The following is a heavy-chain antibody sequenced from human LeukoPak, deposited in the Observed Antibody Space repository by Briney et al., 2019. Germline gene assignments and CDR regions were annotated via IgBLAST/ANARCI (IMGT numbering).Heavy chain of an antibody. Sequence: SETLSLTCTVSGGSISNYYWTWIRQPPGKGLELIGYIHYSGSTYYNPSLKSRVTISVDTSKNQFSLKLTSVTAADTALYYCARDLGGFDPWGQGTLVTVSS. CDR3: ARDLGGFDP. J-gene: IGHJ5*02. D-gene: IGHD3-16*01. CDR1: GGSISNYY. CDR2: IHYSGST. V-gene: IGHV4-59*12.